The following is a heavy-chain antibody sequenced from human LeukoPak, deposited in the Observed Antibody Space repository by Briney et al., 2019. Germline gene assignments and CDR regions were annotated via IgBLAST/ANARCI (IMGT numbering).Heavy chain of an antibody. J-gene: IGHJ4*02. CDR3: ATAGFGD. CDR2: INHSGST. D-gene: IGHD3-10*01. V-gene: IGHV4-38-2*02. Sequence: PSETLSLTCTVSGYSITSGYYWGWIRQPPGKGLEWIGSINHSGSTYYNPSLKSRVTISADTSKNQFSLKLSSVTAADTAVYYCATAGFGDWGQGTLVTVSS. CDR1: GYSITSGYY.